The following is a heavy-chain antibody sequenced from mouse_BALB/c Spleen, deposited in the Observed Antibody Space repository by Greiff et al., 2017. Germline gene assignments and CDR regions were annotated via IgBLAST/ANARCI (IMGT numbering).Heavy chain of an antibody. CDR3: TRKVRLYAMDY. J-gene: IGHJ4*01. CDR1: GYTFTSYY. CDR2: INPRNGGT. V-gene: IGHV1S81*02. Sequence: QVQLQQPGADLVKPGASVKLSCKASGYTFTSYYMYWVKQRPGQGLEWIGGINPRNGGTNFNEKFKSKATLTVDKSSSTAYMQLSSLTSEDSAVYYCTRKVRLYAMDYWGQGTSVTVSS. D-gene: IGHD2-14*01.